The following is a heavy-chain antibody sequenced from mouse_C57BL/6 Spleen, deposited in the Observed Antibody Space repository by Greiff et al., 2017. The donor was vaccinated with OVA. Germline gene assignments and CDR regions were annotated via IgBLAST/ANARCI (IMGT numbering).Heavy chain of an antibody. D-gene: IGHD2-4*01. Sequence: DVHLVESGGGLVKPGGSLKLSCAASGFTFSDYGMHWVRQAPEKGLEWVAYISSGSSTIYYADTVKGRFTISRDNAKNTLFLQMTSLRSEDTAMYYCARRLRRIDAMDYWGQGTSVTVSS. CDR3: ARRLRRIDAMDY. CDR2: ISSGSSTI. V-gene: IGHV5-17*01. CDR1: GFTFSDYG. J-gene: IGHJ4*01.